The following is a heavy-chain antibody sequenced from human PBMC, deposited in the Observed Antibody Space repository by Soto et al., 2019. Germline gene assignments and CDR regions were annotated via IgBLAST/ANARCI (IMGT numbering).Heavy chain of an antibody. CDR1: GFTFSDYY. CDR2: ISSSGSTI. Sequence: QVQLGESGGGLVKPGGSLRLSCAASGFTFSDYYMSWIRQAPGKGLEWVSYISSSGSTIYYADYVKGRFNISRDNANNSLYLHMNSLRAEETAVYYCARDISERRFWSGYFNYFDYWGQGTLVTVSS. J-gene: IGHJ4*02. V-gene: IGHV3-11*01. D-gene: IGHD3-3*01. CDR3: ARDISERRFWSGYFNYFDY.